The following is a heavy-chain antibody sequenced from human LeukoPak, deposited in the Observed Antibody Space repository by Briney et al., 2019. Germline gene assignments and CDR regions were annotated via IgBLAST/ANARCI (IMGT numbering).Heavy chain of an antibody. D-gene: IGHD6-13*01. V-gene: IGHV1-18*01. Sequence: ASVKVSCKASGYTFTSYGISWVRQAPGQGLEWMGWISAYNGNTNYAQKLQGRVTMTTDTSTSTAYMELRSLRSDDTAVYYCARAHVLRSSSRSFQHWGQGTLVSVAS. CDR3: ARAHVLRSSSRSFQH. CDR1: GYTFTSYG. J-gene: IGHJ1*01. CDR2: ISAYNGNT.